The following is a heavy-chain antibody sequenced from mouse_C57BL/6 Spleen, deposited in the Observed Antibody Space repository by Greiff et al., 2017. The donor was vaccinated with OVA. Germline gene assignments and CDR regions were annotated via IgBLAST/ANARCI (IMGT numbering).Heavy chain of an antibody. CDR1: GYAFSSYW. J-gene: IGHJ3*01. D-gene: IGHD5-1*01. Sequence: QVQLQQSGPELVQPGASVKISCKASGYAFSSYWMNWVKQRPGKGLEWIGRIYPGDGITNYNGKFKGKATVTVDKASITAYMQLSSLSSEDSAVYFCARSGEYVGFAYWGQGTLVTVSA. CDR2: IYPGDGIT. V-gene: IGHV1-82*01. CDR3: ARSGEYVGFAY.